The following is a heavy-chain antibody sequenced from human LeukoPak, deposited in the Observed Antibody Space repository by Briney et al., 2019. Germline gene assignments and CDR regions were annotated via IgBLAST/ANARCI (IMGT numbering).Heavy chain of an antibody. D-gene: IGHD3-10*01. CDR3: ARHAAQLLWFGELLHNWFDP. CDR1: GYSFTSYW. J-gene: IGHJ5*02. V-gene: IGHV5-51*01. Sequence: GESLKISCKGSGYSFTSYWIGWVRQMPGKGLEWMGIIYPGDSDTRYSPSFQGQVTISADKSISTAYLQWSSLKASDTAMYYCARHAAQLLWFGELLHNWFDPWGQGTLVTVSS. CDR2: IYPGDSDT.